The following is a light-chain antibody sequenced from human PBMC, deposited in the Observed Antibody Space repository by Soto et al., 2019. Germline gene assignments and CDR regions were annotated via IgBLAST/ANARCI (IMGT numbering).Light chain of an antibody. CDR2: SSN. V-gene: IGLV1-44*01. Sequence: QSVLTQPPSASGTPGQRVTISCSGSSSNIGSNSVSWYQQLPGTAPRLLIYSSNQRPSGVPDRFSASKSDTSASLAISGLQSEDEADYYCAAWDDSLNGHVFGTGNKLTVL. CDR3: AAWDDSLNGHV. J-gene: IGLJ1*01. CDR1: SSNIGSNS.